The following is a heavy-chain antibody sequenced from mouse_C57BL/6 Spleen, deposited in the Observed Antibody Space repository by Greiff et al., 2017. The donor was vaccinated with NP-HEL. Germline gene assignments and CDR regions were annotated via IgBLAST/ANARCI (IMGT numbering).Heavy chain of an antibody. Sequence: QVQLQQPGAELVKPGASVKLSCKASGYTFTSYWMHWVKQRPGQGLEWIGMIHPNSGSTNYNEKFKSKATLTVDKSSSTAYMQLSSLTSEDSAVYYCARSPDGYFFDYWGQGTTRTVSS. D-gene: IGHD2-3*01. CDR1: GYTFTSYW. CDR2: IHPNSGST. J-gene: IGHJ2*01. V-gene: IGHV1-64*01. CDR3: ARSPDGYFFDY.